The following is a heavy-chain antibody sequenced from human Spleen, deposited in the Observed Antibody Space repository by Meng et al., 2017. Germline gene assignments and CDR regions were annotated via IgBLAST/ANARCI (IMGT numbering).Heavy chain of an antibody. V-gene: IGHV3-49*03. CDR2: IRSKAYGGTT. Sequence: GESLKISCTASGFTFGDYAMSWFRQAPGKGLEWVGFIRSKAYGGTTEYAASVKGRFTISRDDSKSIPYLQMNSLKTEDTAVYYCNRERYYYDSSGYYYVLDYWGQGTLVTVSS. CDR3: NRERYYYDSSGYYYVLDY. CDR1: GFTFGDYA. D-gene: IGHD3-22*01. J-gene: IGHJ4*02.